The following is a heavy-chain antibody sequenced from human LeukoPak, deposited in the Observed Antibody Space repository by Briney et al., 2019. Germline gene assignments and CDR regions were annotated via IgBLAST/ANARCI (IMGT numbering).Heavy chain of an antibody. CDR1: GGTFSSYA. CDR3: ARVKRGQYRNYAPFDY. J-gene: IGHJ4*02. D-gene: IGHD1-7*01. CDR2: IIPIFGTA. V-gene: IGHV1-69*01. Sequence: SVKVSCKVSGGTFSSYAISWVRQAPGQGLEWMGWIIPIFGTANYAQKFQGRVTITSDESTSTAYMELSSLRSEDTAVYYCARVKRGQYRNYAPFDYWGQGTLVTVSS.